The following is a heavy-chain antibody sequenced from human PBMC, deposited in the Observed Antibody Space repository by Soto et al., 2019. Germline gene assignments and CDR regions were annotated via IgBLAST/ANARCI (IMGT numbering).Heavy chain of an antibody. J-gene: IGHJ6*02. CDR3: ARDLDRRDYYYGMDV. CDR1: GFTFSSYS. V-gene: IGHV3-21*01. CDR2: ISSSSSYI. Sequence: GGSLRLSCAASGFTFSSYSMNWVRQAPGKGLEWVSSISSSSSYIYYADSVKGRFTISRDNAKNSLYLQMNSLRAEDTAVYYCARDLDRRDYYYGMDVWGQGTTVTVSS.